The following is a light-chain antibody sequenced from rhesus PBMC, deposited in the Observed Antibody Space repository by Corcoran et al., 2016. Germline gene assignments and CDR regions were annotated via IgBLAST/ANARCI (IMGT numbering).Light chain of an antibody. J-gene: IGKJ1*01. CDR1: QSVGST. CDR3: QQYNDWPWT. CDR2: YAS. Sequence: ETVMMQSPATLSLSPGERATLSCRASQSVGSTLAWYQQKPGQAPRLLIYYASSRATGIPDRFSGSGSGKEFTLAISSLDPEDVGVYYCQQYNDWPWTFGQGTKVEIK. V-gene: IGKV3-35*02.